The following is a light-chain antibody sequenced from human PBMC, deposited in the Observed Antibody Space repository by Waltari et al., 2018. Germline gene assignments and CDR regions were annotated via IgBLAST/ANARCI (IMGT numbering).Light chain of an antibody. V-gene: IGKV3-15*01. CDR2: DAS. Sequence: VVLTQSPATLSVSPGESAIISCRASQSVSSNVAWYQQKPGQAPRLLIYDASTRASSIPARFRGRGSGTECTLTINSLQSEDSATYYCQQYNRWPPITFGQGTRLDIK. CDR1: QSVSSN. CDR3: QQYNRWPPIT. J-gene: IGKJ5*01.